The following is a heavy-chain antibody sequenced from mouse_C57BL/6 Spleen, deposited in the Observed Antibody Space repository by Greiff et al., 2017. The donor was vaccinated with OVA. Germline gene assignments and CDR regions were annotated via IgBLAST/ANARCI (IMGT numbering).Heavy chain of an antibody. Sequence: QVQLQQPGAELVKPGASVKLSCKASGYTFTSYWMQWVKQRPGQGLEWIGEIDPSASYTNYNQKFKGKATLTVDTSSSTAYMQLSSLTSEDSAVYYCARRGYYDYWGKGTTHTVSS. D-gene: IGHD2-3*01. V-gene: IGHV1-50*01. CDR1: GYTFTSYW. J-gene: IGHJ2*01. CDR2: IDPSASYT. CDR3: ARRGYYDY.